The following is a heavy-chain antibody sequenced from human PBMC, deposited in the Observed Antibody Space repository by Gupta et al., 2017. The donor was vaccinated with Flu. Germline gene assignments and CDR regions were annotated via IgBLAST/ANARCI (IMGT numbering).Heavy chain of an antibody. J-gene: IGHJ6*02. CDR1: GGVFNNDA. Sequence: QVQVLQSRAEVKKPGSSVKVSCKTSGGVFNNDAFSWVRQAPGQGLEGMGGNLPSFEATYFAQKFKGRITMVADDSSGTAHMELSSLRSDDTAVYYCAKTSYGGNSDFFYFPMDVWGQGATVTVS. D-gene: IGHD4-23*01. CDR3: AKTSYGGNSDFFYFPMDV. CDR2: NLPSFEAT. V-gene: IGHV1-69*01.